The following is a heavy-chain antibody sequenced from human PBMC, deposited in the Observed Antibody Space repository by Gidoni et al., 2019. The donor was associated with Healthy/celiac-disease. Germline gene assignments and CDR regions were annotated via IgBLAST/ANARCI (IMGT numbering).Heavy chain of an antibody. CDR1: WDIVSSNLAA. V-gene: IGHV6-1*01. CDR2: TYYRSKWYN. J-gene: IGHJ4*02. D-gene: IGHD6-19*01. Sequence: QVQLQKSCPGLVKPSQTLSLTFPISWDIVSSNLAAWNWIRQSPSRGIEWLGRTYYRSKWYNDYAVSVKSRITIITDTSKNQFSLQLNSVTPDDTAVYYCARTIAVDGTAFDYWGQGTLVTVSS. CDR3: ARTIAVDGTAFDY.